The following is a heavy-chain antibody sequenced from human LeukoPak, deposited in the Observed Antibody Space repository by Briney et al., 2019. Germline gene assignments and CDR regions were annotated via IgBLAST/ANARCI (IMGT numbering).Heavy chain of an antibody. CDR3: ARDPAMTFNWFDP. V-gene: IGHV4-38-2*02. CDR2: IYHSGTA. CDR1: GYSIGSGYY. D-gene: IGHD2-21*02. Sequence: PSETLSLTCAVSGYSIGSGYYWAWIRQPPGKGLEWIASIYHSGTAYSNPSLQSRVTLSVDTSKNQFSLKASSVTAADTAVYYCARDPAMTFNWFDPWGQGTLVTVSS. J-gene: IGHJ5*02.